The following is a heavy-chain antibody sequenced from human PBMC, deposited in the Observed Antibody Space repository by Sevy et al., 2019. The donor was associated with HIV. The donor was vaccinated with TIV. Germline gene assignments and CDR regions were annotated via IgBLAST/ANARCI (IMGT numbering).Heavy chain of an antibody. D-gene: IGHD6-19*01. V-gene: IGHV3-7*01. Sequence: GGSLRLSCAASGFTFSRYWMSWVRQAPGKGLDWVVNIRQDGSEKYYVDSVKGRFTISRDNAKSSLYLQMNSLRAEDTAVYYCATMREDSSGCLANWGQGTLVTVSS. CDR2: IRQDGSEK. CDR1: GFTFSRYW. CDR3: ATMREDSSGCLAN. J-gene: IGHJ4*02.